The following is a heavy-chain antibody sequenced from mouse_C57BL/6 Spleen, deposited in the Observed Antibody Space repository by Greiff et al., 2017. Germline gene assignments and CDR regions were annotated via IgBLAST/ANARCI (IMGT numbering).Heavy chain of an antibody. D-gene: IGHD2-10*02. Sequence: EVKLMESEGGLVQPGSSMKLSCTASGFTFSDYYMAWVRQVPEKGLEWVANINYDGSSTYYLDSLKSRFIISRDNAKNILYLQMSSLKSEDTATYYCARVWYGFDYWGQGTTLTVSS. CDR2: INYDGSST. CDR1: GFTFSDYY. CDR3: ARVWYGFDY. V-gene: IGHV5-16*01. J-gene: IGHJ2*01.